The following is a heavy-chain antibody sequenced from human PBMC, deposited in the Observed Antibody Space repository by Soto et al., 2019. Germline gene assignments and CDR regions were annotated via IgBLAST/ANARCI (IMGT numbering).Heavy chain of an antibody. CDR1: GGSISSYY. J-gene: IGHJ6*02. D-gene: IGHD3-3*01. V-gene: IGHV4-59*01. CDR3: ARKRVQYDFWPRAYYYYGMDV. Sequence: PSETLSLTCTVSGGSISSYYCSWIRQPPWKGLEWIGYIYYSGSTNYNPSLKSRVTISVDTSKNQFSLKLSSVTAADTAVYYCARKRVQYDFWPRAYYYYGMDVWGQGTTVTVSS. CDR2: IYYSGST.